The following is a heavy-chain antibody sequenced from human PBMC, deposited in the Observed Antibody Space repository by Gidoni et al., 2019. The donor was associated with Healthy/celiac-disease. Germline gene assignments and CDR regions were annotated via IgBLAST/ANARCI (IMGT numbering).Heavy chain of an antibody. CDR1: GGSFSGYY. Sequence: QVQLQQWGAGLLKPSETLSLTCAVYGGSFSGYYWSWIRQPPGKGLEWIGEINHSGSTNYNPSLKSRVTISVDTSKNQFSLKLSSVTAADTAVYYCARGIRPRNYFDLWGRGTLVTVSS. CDR2: INHSGST. D-gene: IGHD6-6*01. J-gene: IGHJ2*01. CDR3: ARGIRPRNYFDL. V-gene: IGHV4-34*01.